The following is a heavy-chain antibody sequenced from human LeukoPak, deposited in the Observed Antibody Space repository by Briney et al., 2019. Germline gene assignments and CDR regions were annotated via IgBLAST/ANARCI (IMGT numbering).Heavy chain of an antibody. V-gene: IGHV1-2*02. CDR2: INPNSGGT. D-gene: IGHD3-10*01. CDR1: GYTFTRYY. J-gene: IGHJ2*01. Sequence: SSVKVSCKASGYTFTRYYMHWVRQAPGQGLEWMGWINPNSGGTNYAQKFQGRVTMTRDTSISTAYMELSRLRSDDTGVYYCARGPVIAEGYWYFDLWGRGTLVTVSS. CDR3: ARGPVIAEGYWYFDL.